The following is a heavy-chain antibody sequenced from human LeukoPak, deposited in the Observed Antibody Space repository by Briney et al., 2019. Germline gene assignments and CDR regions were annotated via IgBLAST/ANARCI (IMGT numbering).Heavy chain of an antibody. CDR1: GYSFTSYW. CDR2: IYPGDSDT. CDR3: ARRSGECGGDCYHVGY. D-gene: IGHD2-21*02. J-gene: IGHJ4*02. Sequence: GASLKLSCKGSGYSFTSYWIGWVRQMRGKGLEWKGIIYPGDSDTRYSPSFQGQVSISAVKSISTAYLQWSSLKASDTAMYYCARRSGECGGDCYHVGYSRQGTLVTVSS. V-gene: IGHV5-51*01.